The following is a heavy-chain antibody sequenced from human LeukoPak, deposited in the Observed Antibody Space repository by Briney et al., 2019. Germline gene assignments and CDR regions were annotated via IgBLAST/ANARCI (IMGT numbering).Heavy chain of an antibody. Sequence: GGSLRLSCAASGFTFSNYWMSWVRQAPGKGLEWVANIKEDGSEKYYVGPVKGRFTISRDNAKNSVYLQMNSLRADDTAVYYCARDRYNSYWGQGTLVTVSS. CDR2: IKEDGSEK. CDR3: ARDRYNSY. J-gene: IGHJ4*02. CDR1: GFTFSNYW. D-gene: IGHD5-24*01. V-gene: IGHV3-7*01.